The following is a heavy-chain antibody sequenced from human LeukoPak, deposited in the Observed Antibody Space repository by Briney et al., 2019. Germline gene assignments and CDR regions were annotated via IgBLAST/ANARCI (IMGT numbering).Heavy chain of an antibody. Sequence: GASVKVSCKASGYGLSDYSIHWVRQATGQGLEWMGWMNPNSGNTGYAQKFQGRVTMTRNTSISTAYMELSSLRSEDTAVYYCARGYSSGSYLNYFDYWGQGTLVTVSS. V-gene: IGHV1-8*02. CDR3: ARGYSSGSYLNYFDY. D-gene: IGHD6-19*01. J-gene: IGHJ4*02. CDR1: GYGLSDYS. CDR2: MNPNSGNT.